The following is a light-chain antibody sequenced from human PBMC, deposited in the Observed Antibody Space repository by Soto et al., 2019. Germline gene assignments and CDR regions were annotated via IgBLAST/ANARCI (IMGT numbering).Light chain of an antibody. CDR3: TSYAGSNIPVV. CDR2: EVS. V-gene: IGLV2-8*01. J-gene: IGLJ2*01. CDR1: SSDVGGYNF. Sequence: QSALTQPPSASGSPGQSVTISCTGTSSDVGGYNFVSWYQQHPGKAPKLMIYEVSKRPSGVPDRFSGSKSGNTASLTVSGIQAHDEADYYCTSYAGSNIPVVFGGGTKLTVL.